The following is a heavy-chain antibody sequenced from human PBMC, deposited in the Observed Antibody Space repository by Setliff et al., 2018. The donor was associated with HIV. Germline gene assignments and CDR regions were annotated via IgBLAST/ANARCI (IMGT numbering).Heavy chain of an antibody. CDR1: GYSISSGDY. D-gene: IGHD4-17*01. J-gene: IGHJ4*02. CDR3: AREGDYADFDY. V-gene: IGHV4-61*09. CDR2: IHISGTS. Sequence: SETLSLTCAVSGYSISSGDYWSWIRQPAGKGLEWIGQIHISGTSNYNPSLKSRVTISLDTSKNQFSLKVRSVTAADTAVYYCAREGDYADFDYWGQGTLVTVSS.